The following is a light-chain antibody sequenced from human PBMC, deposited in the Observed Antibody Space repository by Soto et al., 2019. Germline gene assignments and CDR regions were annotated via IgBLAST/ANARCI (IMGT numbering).Light chain of an antibody. CDR1: SSNIGAGYD. V-gene: IGLV1-40*01. CDR2: GNS. J-gene: IGLJ2*01. CDR3: QSYDSSLSVV. Sequence: QSVLTQPPSVSGAPGQRVTISCTWSSSNIGAGYDVHWYQQLPGTAPQLLIHGNSKRPSGVPDRFSGSKSGTSASLAITGLQAEDEADYYCQSYDSSLSVVFGGGTKVTVL.